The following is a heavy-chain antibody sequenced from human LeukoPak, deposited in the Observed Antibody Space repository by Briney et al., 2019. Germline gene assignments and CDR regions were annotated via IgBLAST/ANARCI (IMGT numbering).Heavy chain of an antibody. J-gene: IGHJ6*02. D-gene: IGHD4/OR15-4a*01. CDR1: GGTFSSYA. Sequence: SVKVSCKASGGTFSSYAISWVRQAPGQGLEWMGRIIPILGIANYAQKLQGRVTITADKSTSTAYMELSSLRSEDTAVYYCARRAALTNYYYGMDVWGQGTTVTVSS. V-gene: IGHV1-69*04. CDR3: ARRAALTNYYYGMDV. CDR2: IIPILGIA.